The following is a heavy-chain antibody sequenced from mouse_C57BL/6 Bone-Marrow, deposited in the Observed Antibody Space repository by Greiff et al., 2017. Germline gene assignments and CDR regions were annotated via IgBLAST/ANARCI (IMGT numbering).Heavy chain of an antibody. D-gene: IGHD4-1*01. J-gene: IGHJ4*01. CDR3: TPNWEDYAMDY. CDR1: GYTFTDYE. CDR2: IDPETGGT. Sequence: VQLQQSGAELVRPGASVTLSCKASGYTFTDYEMHWVKQTPVHGLEWIGAIDPETGGTAYTQKFKGKAILTADKSSSTAYMELRSLTSEDSAVYYCTPNWEDYAMDYWGQGTSVTVSS. V-gene: IGHV1-15*01.